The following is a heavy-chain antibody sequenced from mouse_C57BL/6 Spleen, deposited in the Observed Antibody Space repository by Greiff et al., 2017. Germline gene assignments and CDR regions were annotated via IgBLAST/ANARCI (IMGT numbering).Heavy chain of an antibody. V-gene: IGHV7-3*01. CDR2: IRNKANGYTT. CDR1: GFTFTDYY. CDR3: ARYEGEGGYFDV. J-gene: IGHJ1*03. Sequence: EVKLVESGGGLVQPGGSLSLSCAASGFTFTDYYMSWVRQPPGKALEWLGFIRNKANGYTTEYSASVKGRFTISRDNSQSILYLQMNALRAEDSATYYCARYEGEGGYFDVWGTGTTVTVSS.